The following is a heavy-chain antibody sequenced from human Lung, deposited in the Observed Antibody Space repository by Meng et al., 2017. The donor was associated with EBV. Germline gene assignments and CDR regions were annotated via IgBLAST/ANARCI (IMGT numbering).Heavy chain of an antibody. CDR2: ISHSGAT. CDR1: GSSISSYS. CDR3: ARGITMVRGVPGHWFDP. V-gene: IGHV4-59*12. J-gene: IGHJ5*02. D-gene: IGHD3-10*01. Sequence: QVRLQGSGPGLGKRSVTLSVTCTVSGSSISSYSWSWIRQPPGKGLEWIGEISHSGATNYTPSLKNRVTLTVDKSKTQVSLKLTSVTAAETAVYYCARGITMVRGVPGHWFDPWGQGTLVTVSS.